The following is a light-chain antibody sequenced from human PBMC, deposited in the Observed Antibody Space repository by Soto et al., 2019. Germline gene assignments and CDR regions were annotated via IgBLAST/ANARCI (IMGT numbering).Light chain of an antibody. CDR1: ESVNDN. V-gene: IGKV3-15*01. CDR2: DAS. CDR3: QHYNRWPLT. J-gene: IGKJ4*01. Sequence: ETVMTQSPATLSVSSGERVTLSCWASESVNDNLAWYHQKPGQTPRLLIYDASTRAAGIPASFSGSGSGTEFTLTFSSLQSEDFGVYYCQHYNRWPLTFGGGTKVEIK.